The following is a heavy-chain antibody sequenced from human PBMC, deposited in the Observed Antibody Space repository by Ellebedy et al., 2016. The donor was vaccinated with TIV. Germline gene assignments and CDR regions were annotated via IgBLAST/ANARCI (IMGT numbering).Heavy chain of an antibody. V-gene: IGHV1-18*04. Sequence: AASVKVSCKASGHTFTSDGFGWARQAPGQGLEWMGWINTYNGNTNYAKSFQGRVTMTTDTSTNTAYLDLRRLRPDDTAVYYCARGITGPVDLGYWGQGTLVTVSS. CDR3: ARGITGPVDLGY. CDR1: GHTFTSDG. CDR2: INTYNGNT. J-gene: IGHJ4*02. D-gene: IGHD1-1*01.